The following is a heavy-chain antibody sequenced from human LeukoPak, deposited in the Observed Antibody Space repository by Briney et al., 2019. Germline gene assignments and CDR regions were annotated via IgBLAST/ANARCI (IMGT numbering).Heavy chain of an antibody. V-gene: IGHV3-21*01. D-gene: IGHD3-22*01. J-gene: IGHJ4*02. CDR3: ARDPTDYDSSGYYYDYFDY. CDR2: ISSSSSYI. Sequence: GGSLRLSCAASGFTFSSYSMNWVRQAPGKGLEWVSSISSSSSYIYYADSVKGRFTTSRDNAKNSLYLQMNSLRAEDTAVYYCARDPTDYDSSGYYYDYFDYWGQGTLVTVSS. CDR1: GFTFSSYS.